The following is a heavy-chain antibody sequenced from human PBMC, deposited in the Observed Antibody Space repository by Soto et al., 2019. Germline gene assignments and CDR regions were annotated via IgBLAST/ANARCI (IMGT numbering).Heavy chain of an antibody. CDR1: GGSIISNNW. CDR2: IYHGGNT. CDR3: ARNSFDGGYFDY. V-gene: IGHV4-4*02. Sequence: SETLSLTCAVSGGSIISNNWWSFVRQPPGKGLDWIGEIYHGGNTNFNPSLESRVTISVDKSKNQFSLKLSSVTAADTAVYYCARNSFDGGYFDYWGRGTLVTVSS. J-gene: IGHJ4*02. D-gene: IGHD3-16*01.